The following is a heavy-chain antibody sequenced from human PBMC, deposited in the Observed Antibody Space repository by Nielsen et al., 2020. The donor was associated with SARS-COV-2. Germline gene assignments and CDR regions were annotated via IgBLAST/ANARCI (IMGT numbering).Heavy chain of an antibody. CDR3: ARDRRDLVPDYYLDQSFYGLDV. CDR1: GGSISSSSYY. J-gene: IGHJ6*02. CDR2: IYYSGST. D-gene: IGHD3-9*01. V-gene: IGHV4-39*07. Sequence: GSLRLSCTVSGGSISSSSYYWGWIRQPPGKGLEWIGSIYYSGSTYYNPSLKSRVTISLDTTKNQFSLKVTSVTAADTAVYYCARDRRDLVPDYYLDQSFYGLDVWGQGTTVTVSS.